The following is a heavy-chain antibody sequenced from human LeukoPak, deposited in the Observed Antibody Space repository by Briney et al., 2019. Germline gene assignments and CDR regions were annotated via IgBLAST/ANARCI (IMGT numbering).Heavy chain of an antibody. CDR1: GGSISGGDYY. CDR3: ARRYCSSTSCYLFDY. D-gene: IGHD2-2*01. J-gene: IGHJ4*02. CDR2: INYSGTT. Sequence: SETLSLTCTVSGGSISGGDYYWSWIRQPPGKGLEWIGYINYSGTTYYNPSLRSRLTISIDTSKNQFSLKLSSVTAADTAVYYCARRYCSSTSCYLFDYWGQGTLVTVSS. V-gene: IGHV4-30-4*01.